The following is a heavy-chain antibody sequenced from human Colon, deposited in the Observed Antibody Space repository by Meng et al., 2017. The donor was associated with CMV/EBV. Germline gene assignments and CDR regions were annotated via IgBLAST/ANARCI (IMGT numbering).Heavy chain of an antibody. Sequence: GYSFTSYWIGWVRQMPGKGLEWMGIIYPGDSDTRYSPSFQGQVTISADKSISTAYLQWSSLKASDTAMYYCARVGYCSSTSCSLFDYWGQGTLVTVSS. CDR3: ARVGYCSSTSCSLFDY. V-gene: IGHV5-51*01. D-gene: IGHD2-2*01. CDR2: IYPGDSDT. J-gene: IGHJ4*02. CDR1: GYSFTSYW.